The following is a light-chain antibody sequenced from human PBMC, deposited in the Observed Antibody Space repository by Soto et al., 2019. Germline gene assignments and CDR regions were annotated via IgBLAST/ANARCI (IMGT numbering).Light chain of an antibody. Sequence: DIQLTQSPSFLSASVGDRVTITCRASQDIRNYLAWYQQKPGKAPKLLMYAASTLHSGVPSRFSGSGSGTDFTLKISPLQPEDFATYYCQQLDSNPITFGQGTRLDIK. J-gene: IGKJ5*01. V-gene: IGKV1-9*01. CDR3: QQLDSNPIT. CDR1: QDIRNY. CDR2: AAS.